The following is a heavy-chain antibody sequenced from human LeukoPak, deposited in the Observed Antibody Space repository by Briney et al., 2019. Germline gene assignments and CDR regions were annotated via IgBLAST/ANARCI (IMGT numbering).Heavy chain of an antibody. CDR3: ARGRENYGDYVDAFDI. V-gene: IGHV1-69*06. J-gene: IGHJ3*02. Sequence: GSSVTVSCKASGGTFSSYAISWVLQAPGQGLELMGGIIPIFGTANYAQKFQGRVTITADKSTSTAYMELSSLRSEDTAVYYCARGRENYGDYVDAFDIWGQGTMVTVSS. CDR2: IIPIFGTA. D-gene: IGHD4-17*01. CDR1: GGTFSSYA.